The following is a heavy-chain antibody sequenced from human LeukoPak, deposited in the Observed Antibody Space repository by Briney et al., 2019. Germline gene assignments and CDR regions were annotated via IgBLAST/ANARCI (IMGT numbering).Heavy chain of an antibody. J-gene: IGHJ6*02. D-gene: IGHD3-3*01. CDR2: IIPIFGTA. CDR1: GGTFSSYA. V-gene: IGHV1-69*13. CDR3: ARVESEYYDFWSGYPPPPYYYGMDV. Sequence: SVKVSCKASGGTFSSYAISWVRQAPGQGLEWMGGIIPIFGTANYAQKFQGRVTITADESTSTAYMVLSSLRSEDTAVYYCARVESEYYDFWSGYPPPPYYYGMDVWGQGTTVTVSS.